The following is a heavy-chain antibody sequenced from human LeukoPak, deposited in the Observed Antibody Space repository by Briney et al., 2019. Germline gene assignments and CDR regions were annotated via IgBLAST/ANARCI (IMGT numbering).Heavy chain of an antibody. J-gene: IGHJ6*03. CDR2: MNSTRGDT. Sequence: ASLKLSCTASGYTFSDYDINWVRQAPGQGLEWMGLMNSTRGDTGYAHHFQGSVTITRNMSTNTAYMEMSRLRAEVTVVYFSARVVMKGFFFYYMAVGGERTTIIISS. CDR3: ARVVMKGFFFYYMAV. V-gene: IGHV1-8*01. D-gene: IGHD2-21*01. CDR1: GYTFSDYD.